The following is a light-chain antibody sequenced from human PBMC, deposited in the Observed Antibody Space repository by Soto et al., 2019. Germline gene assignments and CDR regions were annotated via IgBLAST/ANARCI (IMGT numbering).Light chain of an antibody. J-gene: IGLJ1*01. CDR3: ISYTDRQSYL. V-gene: IGLV2-14*03. CDR1: SSDIGSYDH. Sequence: LTQPASVSGSPGQSITISCSGTSSDIGSYDHVAWYQQFPGKIPKLIIYAVSDRPSGVSDRFSGSKSGISASLTISGLQTEDEADYYCISYTDRQSYLFGTGTKVTVL. CDR2: AVS.